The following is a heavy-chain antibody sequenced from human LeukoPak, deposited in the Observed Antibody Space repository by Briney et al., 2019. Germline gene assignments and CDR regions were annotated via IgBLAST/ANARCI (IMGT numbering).Heavy chain of an antibody. CDR3: ARDRRDGSGSPNYYYYMDV. CDR2: IIPIFGTA. CDR1: GGTFSSYA. V-gene: IGHV1-69*13. D-gene: IGHD3-10*01. J-gene: IGHJ6*03. Sequence: GASVKVSCKASGGTFSSYAISWVRQAPGQGLEWMGGIIPIFGTANYAQKFQGRVTITADESTGTAYMELSSLRSEDTAVYYCARDRRDGSGSPNYYYYMDVWGKGTTVTVSS.